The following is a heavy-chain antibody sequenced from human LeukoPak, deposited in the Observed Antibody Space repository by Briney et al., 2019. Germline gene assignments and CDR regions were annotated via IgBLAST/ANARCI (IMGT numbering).Heavy chain of an antibody. Sequence: GGSLRLSCAASGFTFSSYEMNWVRQAPGKGLEWVSYISSSGSTIYYADSVKGRFTISRDNSKNTLYLQMNSLRAEDTAVYYCARITMVRARENGWGQGTLVTVSS. J-gene: IGHJ4*02. D-gene: IGHD3-10*01. CDR2: ISSSGSTI. V-gene: IGHV3-48*03. CDR1: GFTFSSYE. CDR3: ARITMVRARENG.